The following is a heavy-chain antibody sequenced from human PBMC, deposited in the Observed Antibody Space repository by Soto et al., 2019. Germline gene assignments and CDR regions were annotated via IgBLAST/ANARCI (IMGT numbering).Heavy chain of an antibody. J-gene: IGHJ6*02. CDR3: AKDDHGLTGGMDV. CDR1: GFTFSSYG. CDR2: ISYDGSNK. Sequence: QVQLVESGGDVVQPGRSLRLSCAASGFTFSSYGMHWVRQAPGKGLEWVAVISYDGSNKYYADSVKGRFTISRDNSKNTLYLQMNSLRAEDTAVYYCAKDDHGLTGGMDVWGQGTTVTVSS. D-gene: IGHD3-9*01. V-gene: IGHV3-30*18.